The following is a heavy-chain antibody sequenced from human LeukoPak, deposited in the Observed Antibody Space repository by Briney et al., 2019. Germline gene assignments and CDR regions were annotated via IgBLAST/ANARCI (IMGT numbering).Heavy chain of an antibody. CDR3: AREGVAGTGLDY. J-gene: IGHJ4*02. V-gene: IGHV1-46*01. D-gene: IGHD6-13*01. CDR2: INPSGGST. Sequence: GASVKVSCKASGYTLISIYNMHWVRQAPGQGLEWMGIINPSGGSTSYAQKFQGRVTMTRDTSTSTVYMELSSLRSEDTAVYYCAREGVAGTGLDYGGQGTLVTVSS. CDR1: GYTLISIYN.